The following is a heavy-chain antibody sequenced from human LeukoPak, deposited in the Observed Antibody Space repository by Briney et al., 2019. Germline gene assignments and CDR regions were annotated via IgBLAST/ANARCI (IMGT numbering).Heavy chain of an antibody. CDR2: ISYDGSYK. Sequence: GGSLRLSCAASGFTFSSYAMHWVRQAPGKGLEWVAVISYDGSYKDYADSVKGRFRISRDNSNNILYLQMNSLRTEDTAVYYCAKDRCSNGIGCYYYYMEVWGKGTTVTISS. D-gene: IGHD2-8*01. J-gene: IGHJ6*03. CDR1: GFTFSSYA. CDR3: AKDRCSNGIGCYYYYMEV. V-gene: IGHV3-30*04.